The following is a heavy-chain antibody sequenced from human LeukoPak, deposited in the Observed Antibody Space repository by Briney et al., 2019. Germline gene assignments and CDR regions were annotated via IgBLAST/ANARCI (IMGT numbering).Heavy chain of an antibody. CDR3: TRGGYGGPRVAFDY. Sequence: GASVKVSCKASGYTFTGYFMHWVRQAPGQGLECMGWINSNSGDTNYAQKFQGRVTMTRDTSTSTVYMELSSLRSEDTAVYYCTRGGYGGPRVAFDYWGQGTLVTVSS. J-gene: IGHJ4*02. CDR2: INSNSGDT. D-gene: IGHD1-1*01. V-gene: IGHV1-2*02. CDR1: GYTFTGYF.